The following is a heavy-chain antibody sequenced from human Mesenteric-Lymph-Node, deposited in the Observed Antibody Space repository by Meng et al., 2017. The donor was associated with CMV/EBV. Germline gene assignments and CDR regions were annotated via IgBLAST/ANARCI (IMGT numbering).Heavy chain of an antibody. CDR3: ARHQRWLKSEGGFNY. V-gene: IGHV4-34*01. Sequence: QVTLQHWGAGLLKPSENLSLTCAVYGGSFSGYYWSWIRQPPGKGLEWIGEINHSGSTNYNPSLKSRVTISVDTSKNQFSLKLSSVTAADTAVYYCARHQRWLKSEGGFNYWGQGTLVTVSS. CDR2: INHSGST. J-gene: IGHJ4*02. CDR1: GGSFSGYY. D-gene: IGHD4-23*01.